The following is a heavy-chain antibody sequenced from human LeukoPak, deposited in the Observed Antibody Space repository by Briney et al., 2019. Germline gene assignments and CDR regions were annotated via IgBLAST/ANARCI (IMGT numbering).Heavy chain of an antibody. CDR2: ISGSGGST. Sequence: GESLKISCAASGFTFSSYAMSWVRQAPGKGLEWVSAISGSGGSTYYADSVKGRFTISRDNSKNTLYLQMNSLRAEDTAVYYCAASPESIAVAGWGQGTLVTVSS. D-gene: IGHD6-19*01. V-gene: IGHV3-23*01. CDR1: GFTFSSYA. J-gene: IGHJ4*02. CDR3: AASPESIAVAG.